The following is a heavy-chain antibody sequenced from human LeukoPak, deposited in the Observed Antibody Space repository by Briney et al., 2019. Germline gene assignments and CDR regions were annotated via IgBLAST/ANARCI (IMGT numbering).Heavy chain of an antibody. V-gene: IGHV3-9*01. CDR3: AKDLSADSGRIDY. CDR1: VFTVDDYA. Sequence: RRSLRLSCAASVFTVDDYAMHWVRQAPGKGLEWVSGISWNSGSIGYADSVKGRFTISRDNAKNSLYLQMNSLRAEDTALYYCAKDLSADSGRIDYWGQVTLVTVSS. J-gene: IGHJ4*02. D-gene: IGHD6-19*01. CDR2: ISWNSGSI.